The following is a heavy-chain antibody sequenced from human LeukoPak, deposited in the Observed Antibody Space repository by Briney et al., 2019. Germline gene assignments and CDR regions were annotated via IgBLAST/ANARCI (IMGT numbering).Heavy chain of an antibody. CDR2: ISAYNDNT. Sequence: ASVKVSCKASGYIFSTYGISWVRQAPGQGLEWMGWISAYNDNTNFAQKFQGRVTMTTDTSTSTVYMELRSLRSDDTAVYYCARNPLWGATVGYYFDYWGQGTQVTVSS. V-gene: IGHV1-18*01. D-gene: IGHD3-16*01. CDR3: ARNPLWGATVGYYFDY. CDR1: GYIFSTYG. J-gene: IGHJ4*02.